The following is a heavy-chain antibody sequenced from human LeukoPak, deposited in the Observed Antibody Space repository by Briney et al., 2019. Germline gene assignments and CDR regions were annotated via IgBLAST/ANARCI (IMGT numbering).Heavy chain of an antibody. Sequence: SETLSLTCAVYGGSFNNYYWSWIRQPLGKGLEWIGEVNHSGSTNYNPSLRSRVTISIDTSKNQFSLKLSSVTAADTAVYYCARDQYSSSWYYYYYYYMDVWGKGTTVTVSS. J-gene: IGHJ6*03. CDR1: GGSFNNYY. CDR3: ARDQYSSSWYYYYYYYMDV. V-gene: IGHV4-34*01. CDR2: VNHSGST. D-gene: IGHD6-13*01.